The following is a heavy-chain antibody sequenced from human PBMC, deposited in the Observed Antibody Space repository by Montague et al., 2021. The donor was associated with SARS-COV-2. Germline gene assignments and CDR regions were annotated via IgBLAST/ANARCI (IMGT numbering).Heavy chain of an antibody. D-gene: IGHD3-9*01. J-gene: IGHJ5*01. V-gene: IGHV4-39*01. CDR3: ARHPTGYPNWFDS. CDR1: GGSNTTFPYN. CDR2: IPTSGTT. Sequence: SETLSLTCTVSGGSNTTFPYNWGWFRRPPGKGLRWFPPIPTSGTTYTSPSLRSQAPLAMAMSTNQFALRFTSVTAADAVVYFCARHPTGYPNWFDSWGQGTSVIVSS.